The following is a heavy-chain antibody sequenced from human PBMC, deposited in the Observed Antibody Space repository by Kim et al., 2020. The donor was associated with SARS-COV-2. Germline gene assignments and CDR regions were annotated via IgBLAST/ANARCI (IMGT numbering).Heavy chain of an antibody. CDR2: INHSGST. D-gene: IGHD3-3*01. J-gene: IGHJ6*02. CDR3: ARGKRGDFWSGRSLAANYYYGMDV. V-gene: IGHV4-34*01. CDR1: GGSFSGYY. Sequence: SETLPLTCAVYGGSFSGYYWSWIRQPPGKGLEWIGEINHSGSTNYNPSLKSRVTISVDTSKNQFSLKLSSVTAADTAVYYCARGKRGDFWSGRSLAANYYYGMDVWGQGTTVTVSS.